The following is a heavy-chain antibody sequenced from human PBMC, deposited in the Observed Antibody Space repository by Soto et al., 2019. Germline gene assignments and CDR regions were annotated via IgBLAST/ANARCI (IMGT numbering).Heavy chain of an antibody. CDR2: NNAGNGNT. CDR3: ARDLGGCADY. J-gene: IGHJ4*02. D-gene: IGHD2-15*01. Sequence: QVQLVQSGAEVKKPGASVKVSCKASGYTFTSYAMHWVRQAPVQRLEWMGWNNAGNGNTKYSQKFQGRVPITRDTATSTADSELSRLRSEDTAVYYCARDLGGCADYCGQGTLVPVSS. V-gene: IGHV1-3*01. CDR1: GYTFTSYA.